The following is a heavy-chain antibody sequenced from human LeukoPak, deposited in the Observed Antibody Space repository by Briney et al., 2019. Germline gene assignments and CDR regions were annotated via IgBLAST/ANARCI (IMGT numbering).Heavy chain of an antibody. J-gene: IGHJ5*02. D-gene: IGHD5-18*01. CDR2: IYYSGST. CDR3: ARAWIQPGWFDP. Sequence: SETLSLTCTVSGGSISSYYWSWIRQPPGKGLQWIGYIYYSGSTNYNPSPKSRVTISVDTSKNQFSLKLSSVTAADTAVYYCARAWIQPGWFDPWGQGTLVTVSS. CDR1: GGSISSYY. V-gene: IGHV4-59*01.